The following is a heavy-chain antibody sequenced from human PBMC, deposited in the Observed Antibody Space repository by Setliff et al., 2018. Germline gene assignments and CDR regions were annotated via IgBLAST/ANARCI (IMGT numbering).Heavy chain of an antibody. J-gene: IGHJ4*02. D-gene: IGHD3-16*01. Sequence: PGGSLRLSCAASGFTFSSSWMIWVRQVPGKGLDWVANMNQDSTNKYHVDSVKGRFNISRDNAKNSLFLQMDSLRVEDTAVYYCARGLGKGTVDYWGQGTLVTVSS. CDR2: MNQDSTNK. CDR3: ARGLGKGTVDY. V-gene: IGHV3-7*03. CDR1: GFTFSSSW.